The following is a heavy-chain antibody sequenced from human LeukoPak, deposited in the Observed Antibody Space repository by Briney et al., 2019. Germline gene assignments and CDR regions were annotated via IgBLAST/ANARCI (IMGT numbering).Heavy chain of an antibody. CDR2: IRYDGSNE. J-gene: IGHJ4*02. V-gene: IGHV3-30*02. Sequence: PGGSLRLSCAASGFTFSDYGMHWVRQAPGKGLEWVAFIRYDGSNEYYADSVKGRFTISRDNSKYTLFLQMNSLRAEDTAVYYCARGGLRGDYWGQGTLVTVSS. CDR3: ARGGLRGDY. D-gene: IGHD4-17*01. CDR1: GFTFSDYG.